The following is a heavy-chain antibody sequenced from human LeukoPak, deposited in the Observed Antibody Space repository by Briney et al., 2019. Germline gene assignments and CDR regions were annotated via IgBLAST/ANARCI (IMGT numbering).Heavy chain of an antibody. J-gene: IGHJ4*02. CDR2: VSGSGGST. CDR3: AKKYSSSWSVFDY. Sequence: GGSLRLSCAASGFTFSSYAMSWVRQAPGKGLEWVSAVSGSGGSTYYADSVKGRFTISRDNSKSTLYLQMTSLKAEDTAVYYCAKKYSSSWSVFDYWGQGTLVTVSS. V-gene: IGHV3-23*01. CDR1: GFTFSSYA. D-gene: IGHD6-13*01.